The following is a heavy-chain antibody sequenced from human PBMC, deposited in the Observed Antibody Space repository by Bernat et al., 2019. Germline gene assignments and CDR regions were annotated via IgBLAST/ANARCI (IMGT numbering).Heavy chain of an antibody. CDR3: ARDPRGWIAGTGTYYFGMDV. D-gene: IGHD1-1*01. V-gene: IGHV1-2*04. J-gene: IGHJ6*02. CDR2: IDPNSGDI. CDR1: GYTFSAYY. Sequence: QVQLVQSGAEVKKPGSSVKVSCKASGYTFSAYYIYWVRQAPGQGLEWMGWIDPNSGDINYAQKFQGWVTMTRDKGMSTVYLELSADDTAIYYCARDPRGWIAGTGTYYFGMDVWGQGTTVTVSS.